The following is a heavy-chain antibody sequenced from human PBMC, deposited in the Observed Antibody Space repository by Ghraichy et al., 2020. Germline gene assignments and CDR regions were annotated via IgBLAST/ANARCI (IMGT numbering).Heavy chain of an antibody. V-gene: IGHV7-4-1*02. Sequence: SVKVSCKASGYTFTSYAMNWVRQAPGQGLEWMGWINTNTGNPTYAQGFTGRFVFSLDTSVSTAYLQISSLKAEDTAVYYCAREGLITFGGVIGLNWFDPWGQGTLVTVSS. J-gene: IGHJ5*02. CDR3: AREGLITFGGVIGLNWFDP. CDR1: GYTFTSYA. CDR2: INTNTGNP. D-gene: IGHD3-16*02.